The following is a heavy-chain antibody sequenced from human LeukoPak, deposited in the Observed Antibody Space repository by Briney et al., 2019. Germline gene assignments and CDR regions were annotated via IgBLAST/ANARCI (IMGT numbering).Heavy chain of an antibody. CDR2: TTGGGDRT. Sequence: GGSLRLSCAASGFTFRSYAMHWVRLAPGKGLEWVSATTGGGDRTYYADSVKGRFTISRDNSKNTLYLQMNSLRADDTAVYYCAKDRATLVDPASSPTNWFDPWGQGTLVTVSS. V-gene: IGHV3-23*01. CDR1: GFTFRSYA. J-gene: IGHJ5*02. CDR3: AKDRATLVDPASSPTNWFDP. D-gene: IGHD2-2*01.